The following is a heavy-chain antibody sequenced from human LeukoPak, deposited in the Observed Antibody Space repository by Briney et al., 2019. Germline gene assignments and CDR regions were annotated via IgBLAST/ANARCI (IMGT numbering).Heavy chain of an antibody. D-gene: IGHD3-9*01. V-gene: IGHV1-46*01. Sequence: GASVNVSCKASGYTFTTYYVHWVRQAPGQGLEWMGIINPSGGSTTYAQKFRGRLTMTRDMSTSTVYMELSSLRSEDTAVYYCARGSRPVYNLLTGKRYFDYWGQGTLLTVSS. CDR1: GYTFTTYY. CDR2: INPSGGST. CDR3: ARGSRPVYNLLTGKRYFDY. J-gene: IGHJ4*02.